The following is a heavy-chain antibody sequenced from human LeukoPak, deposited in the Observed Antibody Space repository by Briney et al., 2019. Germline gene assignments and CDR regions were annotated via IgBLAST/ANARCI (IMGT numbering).Heavy chain of an antibody. V-gene: IGHV4-59*01. J-gene: IGHJ4*02. CDR3: ARDPSYHGGYFDY. CDR2: IYYSGST. CDR1: GGSINSYY. D-gene: IGHD2-2*01. Sequence: SETLSLTCTVSGGSINSYYWSWIRQPPGKGLEWIGYIYYSGSTNYNPSFKSRVTISVDTSKNQFSLKLSSVTAADTAVYYCARDPSYHGGYFDYWGQGTLVTVFS.